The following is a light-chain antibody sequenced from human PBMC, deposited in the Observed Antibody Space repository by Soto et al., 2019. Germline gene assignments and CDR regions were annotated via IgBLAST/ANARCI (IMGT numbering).Light chain of an antibody. J-gene: IGKJ2*01. Sequence: EIVMTQSPATLSVSPGERADLSCRASQSVSSNFACYQQQVGQAPRLLIYGASTRATGIPARFSGSGSGTEFTLTISSLQSEDFAVYYCQQYNNWPYTFGQGTKLEIK. CDR3: QQYNNWPYT. CDR2: GAS. V-gene: IGKV3-15*01. CDR1: QSVSSN.